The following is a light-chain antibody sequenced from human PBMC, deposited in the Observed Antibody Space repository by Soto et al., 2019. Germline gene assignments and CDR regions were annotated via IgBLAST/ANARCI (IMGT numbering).Light chain of an antibody. Sequence: QPVLTQPPSASGTPGQRFTISCSGRSSNIGSNTVNWYQQLPGTAPKLLIHANNQRPSGVPDRFSGSKSGTSASLAISWLQSEEADYYCAAWDDSLNGYVFGTGTKVTVL. CDR1: SSNIGSNT. CDR2: ANN. J-gene: IGLJ1*01. V-gene: IGLV1-44*01. CDR3: AAWDDSLNGYV.